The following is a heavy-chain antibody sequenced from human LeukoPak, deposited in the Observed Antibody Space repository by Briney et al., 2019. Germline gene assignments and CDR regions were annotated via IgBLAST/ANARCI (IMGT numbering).Heavy chain of an antibody. J-gene: IGHJ6*02. V-gene: IGHV3-74*01. CDR2: IKSDGSSI. Sequence: PGGSLRLSCGASGFIFSSYWMHWVRQAPGEGLEWVSRIKSDGSSINYADSVKGRFTISRDNAKNTLYLQMNSLRAEDTAVYYCARDQYGDFYYGMDVWGQGTTVTVSS. CDR3: ARDQYGDFYYGMDV. D-gene: IGHD4-17*01. CDR1: GFIFSSYW.